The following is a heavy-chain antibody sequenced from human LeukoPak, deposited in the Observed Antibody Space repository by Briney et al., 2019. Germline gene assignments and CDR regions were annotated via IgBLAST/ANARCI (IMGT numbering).Heavy chain of an antibody. D-gene: IGHD2-8*01. CDR1: GFPFSYFS. V-gene: IGHV3-23*01. CDR3: AKQSYARSLGE. J-gene: IGHJ4*02. Sequence: PGGSLRLSCATSGFPFSYFSMSWVRQAPGKGLEWISTTNSGGATTDYAESVKGRFTISRDNSKNILYLQMSSLRVEDTAMYYCAKQSYARSLGEGGPGTLVTVSS. CDR2: TNSGGATT.